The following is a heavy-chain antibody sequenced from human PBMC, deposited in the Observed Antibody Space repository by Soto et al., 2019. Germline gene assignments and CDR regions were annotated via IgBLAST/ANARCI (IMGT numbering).Heavy chain of an antibody. CDR1: GGSFSGYY. Sequence: ASETLSLTCAVYGGSFSGYYWSWIRQPPGKGLEWIGEINHSGSTNYNPSLKSRVTISVDTSKNQFSLKLSSVTAADTAVYYCARGRVAAAGTLSWDYWGQGTLVTVSS. D-gene: IGHD6-13*01. J-gene: IGHJ4*02. CDR2: INHSGST. V-gene: IGHV4-34*01. CDR3: ARGRVAAAGTLSWDY.